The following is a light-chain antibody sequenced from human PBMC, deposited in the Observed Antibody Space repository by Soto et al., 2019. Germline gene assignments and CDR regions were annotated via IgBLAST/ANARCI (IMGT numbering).Light chain of an antibody. Sequence: DIQLTQSPSSLSASVGDRITITCRASQGINKDLAWVQQKPGKAPKSLIYAASSLQSGVPSRFSGIGFGTEFTLTISTLQPEDFATYYCQQYNTYPITFGQGTRLEIK. CDR3: QQYNTYPIT. CDR1: QGINKD. V-gene: IGKV1-16*01. J-gene: IGKJ5*01. CDR2: AAS.